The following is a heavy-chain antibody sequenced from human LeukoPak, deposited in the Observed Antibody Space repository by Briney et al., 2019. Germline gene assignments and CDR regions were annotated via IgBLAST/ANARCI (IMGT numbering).Heavy chain of an antibody. CDR2: IYYSGST. V-gene: IGHV4-39*01. CDR1: GGSISSSSYY. CDR3: ARQGYISGQGFRNNWFDP. D-gene: IGHD6-19*01. J-gene: IGHJ5*02. Sequence: SETLSLTCSVSGGSISSSSYYWGWIRQPPGKGLEWIGNIYYSGSTYYKPSLRSRLTMSVDTSKNHFCLKMSSVTAADTAVYYCARQGYISGQGFRNNWFDPWGQGSLVTVSS.